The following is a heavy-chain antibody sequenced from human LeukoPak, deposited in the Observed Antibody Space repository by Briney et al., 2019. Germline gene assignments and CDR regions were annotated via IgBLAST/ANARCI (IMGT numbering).Heavy chain of an antibody. CDR2: TNSDGSIT. D-gene: IGHD2-2*01. Sequence: LVKSGGGVVQPGRSLRLSCAASGFTFSSSGMHWVRQAPGRGLVWVSRTNSDGSITNYADSVKGRFTISRDNAKNTLYLQMNSLRAEDTAVYYCARMGLPGAFDIWGQGTMVTVSS. CDR1: GFTFSSSG. J-gene: IGHJ3*02. V-gene: IGHV3-74*02. CDR3: ARMGLPGAFDI.